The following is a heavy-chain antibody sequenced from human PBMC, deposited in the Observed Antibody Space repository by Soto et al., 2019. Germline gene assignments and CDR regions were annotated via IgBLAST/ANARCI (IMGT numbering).Heavy chain of an antibody. CDR2: ISSDERNK. V-gene: IGHV3-30*04. CDR3: ARDTSDQWLRLFFDC. Sequence: QVQLVESGGGVVQPGRSLRLSCAASGFTFSRYAMYWVRQAPGKGLEWVAVISSDERNKFYADSVKGRFTITRDNPKNTLYLQMNSLRPEDTAVYFCARDTSDQWLRLFFDCWGQGALVTVSS. CDR1: GFTFSRYA. J-gene: IGHJ4*02. D-gene: IGHD5-12*01.